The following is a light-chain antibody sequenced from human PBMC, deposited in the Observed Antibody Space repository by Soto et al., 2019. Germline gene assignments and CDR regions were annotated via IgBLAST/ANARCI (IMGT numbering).Light chain of an antibody. CDR2: WAS. J-gene: IGKJ3*01. Sequence: DIVMTQSPEFLAVSLGERATINCKSSQSVFYSSNNRDYLAWYQQKLGQPPKLLIYWASTRESGVPDRFSGSGSGTDFTLTISSLQAEDVAVYYCQQYHSAPFTFGPGTKVDIK. V-gene: IGKV4-1*01. CDR1: QSVFYSSNNRDY. CDR3: QQYHSAPFT.